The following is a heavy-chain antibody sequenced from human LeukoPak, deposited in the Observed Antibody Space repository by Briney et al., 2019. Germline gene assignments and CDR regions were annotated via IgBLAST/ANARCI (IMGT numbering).Heavy chain of an antibody. CDR2: IIGSSGST. D-gene: IGHD5-12*01. Sequence: GGSLRLSCVASGISFDNYAMNWVRQAPGKGLEWVSLIIGSSGSTFYADSVKGRFTISRDKSKNTLYLQMNSLRAEDTAVYYCAKGAYDYIEIAYFDYWGQGSLVTVSS. CDR1: GISFDNYA. CDR3: AKGAYDYIEIAYFDY. V-gene: IGHV3-23*01. J-gene: IGHJ4*02.